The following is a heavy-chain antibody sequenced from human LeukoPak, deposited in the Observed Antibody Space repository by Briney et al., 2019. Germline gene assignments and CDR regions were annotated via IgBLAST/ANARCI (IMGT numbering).Heavy chain of an antibody. Sequence: GGSLRLSCAASGFTFSSYWMSWVRQAPGKGLEWVANIKQDGSEKYYVNSVKGRFTISRDNAKNSLYLQMDNLRAEDTAVYCCANDGGAARADYWGQGTLVTVSS. CDR2: IKQDGSEK. V-gene: IGHV3-7*01. J-gene: IGHJ4*02. CDR3: ANDGGAARADY. D-gene: IGHD6-6*01. CDR1: GFTFSSYW.